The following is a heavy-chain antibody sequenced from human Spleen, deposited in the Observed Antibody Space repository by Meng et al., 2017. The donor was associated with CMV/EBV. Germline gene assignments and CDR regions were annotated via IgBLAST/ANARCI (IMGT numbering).Heavy chain of an antibody. CDR2: ISGSGGST. V-gene: IGHV3-23*01. CDR3: AKPYSGYDFYPYYFDY. CDR1: GFTFSSYA. D-gene: IGHD5-12*01. J-gene: IGHJ4*02. Sequence: SGFTFSSYAMSWIRQAPGKGLEWVSAISGSGGSTYYADSVKGRFTISRDNSKNTLYLQMNSLRAEDTAVYYCAKPYSGYDFYPYYFDYWGQGTLVTVSS.